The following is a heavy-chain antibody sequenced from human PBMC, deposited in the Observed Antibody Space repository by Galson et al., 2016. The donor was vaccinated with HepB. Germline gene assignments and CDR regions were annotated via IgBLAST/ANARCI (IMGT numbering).Heavy chain of an antibody. V-gene: IGHV3-21*01. J-gene: IGHJ2*01. CDR1: GFTFSSYS. D-gene: IGHD7-27*01. CDR2: ISSSSSYI. CDR3: ERDFLGIVGRYFDL. Sequence: SLRLSCAASGFTFSSYSMNWVRQAPGKGLEWVSSISSSSSYIYYSDSVKGRFTISRDNAKNSLYLQMNSLRAEDTAVYYCERDFLGIVGRYFDLWGRGTLVTVSS.